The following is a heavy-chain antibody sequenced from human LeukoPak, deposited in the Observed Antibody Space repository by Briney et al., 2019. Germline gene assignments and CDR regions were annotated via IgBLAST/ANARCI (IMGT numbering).Heavy chain of an antibody. D-gene: IGHD3-10*01. Sequence: GGSLRLSCAASGFTFSSYAMSWVRQAPGKGLEWVSAISGSGGSIYYADSVKGRFTISRDNSKSTLYLQMNSLRAEDTAVYYCAKGRRELLWFGELSFDPWGQGTLVTVSS. CDR1: GFTFSSYA. J-gene: IGHJ5*02. CDR2: ISGSGGSI. V-gene: IGHV3-23*01. CDR3: AKGRRELLWFGELSFDP.